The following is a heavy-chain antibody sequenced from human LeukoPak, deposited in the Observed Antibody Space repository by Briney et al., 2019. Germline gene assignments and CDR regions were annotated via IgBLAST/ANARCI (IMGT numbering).Heavy chain of an antibody. D-gene: IGHD3-10*01. CDR3: ARRLHDSGNYSAGY. Sequence: TGGSLSLPCAPSGFTFSSFDMHWVRQRPDKGLEWVAFIKYDGSQKYYADSVGGRFTVSRYNSRNMLYLQLDSLRDDDTAVYFCARRLHDSGNYSAGYWGQGPRVTFSS. J-gene: IGHJ1*01. V-gene: IGHV3-30*02. CDR2: IKYDGSQK. CDR1: GFTFSSFD.